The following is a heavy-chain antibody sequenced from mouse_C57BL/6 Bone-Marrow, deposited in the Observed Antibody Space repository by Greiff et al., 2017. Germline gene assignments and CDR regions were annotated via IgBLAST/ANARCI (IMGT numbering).Heavy chain of an antibody. CDR3: ARFWFDY. CDR1: GYTFTSYG. CDR2: IYPRSGNT. Sequence: QVQLQQSGAELARPGASVKLSCKASGYTFTSYGISWVKQRTGQGLEWIGEIYPRSGNTYYNEKFKGKATRTADKSSSTAYMELRSLTSEDSAVYFCARFWFDYWGQGTTLTVSS. J-gene: IGHJ2*01. V-gene: IGHV1-81*01.